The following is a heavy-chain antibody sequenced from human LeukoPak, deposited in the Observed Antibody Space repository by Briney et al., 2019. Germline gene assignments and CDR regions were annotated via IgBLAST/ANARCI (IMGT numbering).Heavy chain of an antibody. CDR3: ATIKRGSIYGYFDF. V-gene: IGHV4-59*11. J-gene: IGHJ4*02. D-gene: IGHD5-18*01. CDR1: GVSISSHY. Sequence: PSETLSLTCTVSGVSISSHYWSWIRQPPGKGLEWIAYKYDSESTKDNPSLKSRITLSADTSKNQFSLRLSSVTAADTAVYYCATIKRGSIYGYFDFWGQGILVTVSS. CDR2: KYDSEST.